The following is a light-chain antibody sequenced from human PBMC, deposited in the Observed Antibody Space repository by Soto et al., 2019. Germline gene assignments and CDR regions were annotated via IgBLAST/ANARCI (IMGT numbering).Light chain of an antibody. Sequence: QSALTQPRSVSGSPGQSVTIACTGTSSDVGHYNYVSWYQQHPGKAPKLMIYDVSQRPSGVPDRFSGSKSANTASLSISGLQAEDEADYYCCSFPGIYTPVFATGTKLTVL. CDR2: DVS. J-gene: IGLJ1*01. V-gene: IGLV2-11*01. CDR1: SSDVGHYNY. CDR3: CSFPGIYTPV.